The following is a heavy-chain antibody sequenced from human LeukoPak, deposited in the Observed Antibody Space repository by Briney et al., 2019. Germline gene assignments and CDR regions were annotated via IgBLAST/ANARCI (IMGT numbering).Heavy chain of an antibody. D-gene: IGHD5-12*01. J-gene: IGHJ3*02. Sequence: PSGTLSLTCAVYGGSFSGYYWSWIRQPPGKGLERIGEINHSGSTNYNPSLKSRVTISVDTSKNQFSLKLSSVTAADTAVYYCARDRYSGYDLRAFYIWGQGTMVTVSS. V-gene: IGHV4-34*01. CDR3: ARDRYSGYDLRAFYI. CDR1: GGSFSGYY. CDR2: INHSGST.